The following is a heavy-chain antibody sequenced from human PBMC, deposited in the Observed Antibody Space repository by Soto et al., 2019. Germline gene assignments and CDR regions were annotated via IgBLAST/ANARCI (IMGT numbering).Heavy chain of an antibody. J-gene: IGHJ6*03. Sequence: ASVKVSCKASGYTFTSYGISWVRQAPGQGLEWMGWISAYNGNTNYAQKLQGRVTMTTDTSTSTAYMELRSLRSDDTAVYYCARARTLGYCSGGSCPNYYYYMDVWGKGTTGTVSS. CDR1: GYTFTSYG. CDR2: ISAYNGNT. CDR3: ARARTLGYCSGGSCPNYYYYMDV. D-gene: IGHD2-15*01. V-gene: IGHV1-18*01.